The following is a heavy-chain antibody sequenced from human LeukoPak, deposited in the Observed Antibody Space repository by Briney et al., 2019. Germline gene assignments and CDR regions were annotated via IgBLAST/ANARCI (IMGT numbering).Heavy chain of an antibody. J-gene: IGHJ3*02. Sequence: SETLSLTCAVSGGSLIVAAYSWSWIRQPPGKGLEWIGYIYHTGRTYPNPSLKSRVTISVDRSKNQFSLNLSSVTAADTAVYYCARGYGDNSGAFDIWGQGTMVTVSS. D-gene: IGHD4-23*01. V-gene: IGHV4-30-2*01. CDR1: GGSLIVAAYS. CDR3: ARGYGDNSGAFDI. CDR2: IYHTGRT.